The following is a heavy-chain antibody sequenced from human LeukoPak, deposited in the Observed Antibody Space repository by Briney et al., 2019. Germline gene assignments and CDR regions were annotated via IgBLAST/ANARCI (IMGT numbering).Heavy chain of an antibody. V-gene: IGHV3-66*01. D-gene: IGHD5-12*01. J-gene: IGHJ4*02. CDR1: GFTVSTNY. CDR3: ARATWGYQFDC. CDR2: IYSSGST. Sequence: GGSLRLSCAASGFTVSTNYVSWVRQAPGKGLEWVSVIYSSGSTYYADSVKDRFTISRDGSQNVVYLQMNSLGVEDTAMYYCARATWGYQFDCWGQGTLVTVSS.